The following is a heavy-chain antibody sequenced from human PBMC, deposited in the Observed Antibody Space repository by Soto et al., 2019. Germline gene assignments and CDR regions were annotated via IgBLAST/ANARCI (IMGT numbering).Heavy chain of an antibody. J-gene: IGHJ4*02. CDR1: GGPISSGGYY. V-gene: IGHV4-31*03. CDR3: ARGFALGTNFDY. D-gene: IGHD3-16*01. CDR2: IYYSGST. Sequence: SETLSLTCTVSGGPISSGGYYWSWIRQHPGKGLEWIGYIYYSGSTYYNPSLKSRVTISVDTSKNQFSLKLSSVTAADTAVYYCARGFALGTNFDYWGQGTLVTVSS.